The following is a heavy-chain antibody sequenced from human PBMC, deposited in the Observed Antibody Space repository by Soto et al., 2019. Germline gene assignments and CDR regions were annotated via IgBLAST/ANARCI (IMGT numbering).Heavy chain of an antibody. CDR3: GRDKREVTMWYNWFDP. J-gene: IGHJ5*02. Sequence: QVQLQESGPGLVKHSATLSLTCTVSGGSVSSGSYYWSWIRQPPGKGLEWIGYIYYSGSTNYNPSHKSLVTIAVDTSKTQFSLKLSSVTAADTAVYYWGRDKREVTMWYNWFDPWGQGTLVTVSS. D-gene: IGHD2-21*01. CDR1: GGSVSSGSYY. CDR2: IYYSGST. V-gene: IGHV4-61*01.